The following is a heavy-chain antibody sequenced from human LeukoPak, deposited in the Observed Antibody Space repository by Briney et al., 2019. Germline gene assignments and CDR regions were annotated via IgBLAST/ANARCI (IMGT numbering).Heavy chain of an antibody. V-gene: IGHV3-11*01. CDR3: ATNLIGAGEYFQQ. J-gene: IGHJ1*01. CDR2: ISSGGDIM. CDR1: GLRFSDYY. D-gene: IGHD2/OR15-2a*01. Sequence: TGGSLRLSCAASGLRFSDYYVSWIRQAPGKRLQWVSYISSGGDIMHYADSVKGRFTSSRDNAKNSGYLEMNSLGAEDTAVYYCATNLIGAGEYFQQWGQGTLVTVSS.